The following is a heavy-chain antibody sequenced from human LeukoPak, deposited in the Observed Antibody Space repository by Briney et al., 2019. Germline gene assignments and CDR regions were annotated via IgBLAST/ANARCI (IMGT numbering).Heavy chain of an antibody. J-gene: IGHJ4*02. CDR1: GYTFTGYY. Sequence: GASVKVSCKASGYTFTGYYMHWVRQAPGQGLEWMGIINPSGGSTSYAQKFQGRVTMTRDTSTSTVYMELSSLRSKDTAVYYCARGTGDDYFDYWGQGTLVTVSS. CDR2: INPSGGST. D-gene: IGHD3-10*01. CDR3: ARGTGDDYFDY. V-gene: IGHV1-46*01.